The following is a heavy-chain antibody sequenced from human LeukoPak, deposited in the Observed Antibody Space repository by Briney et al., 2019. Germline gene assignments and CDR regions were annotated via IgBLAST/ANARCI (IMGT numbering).Heavy chain of an antibody. V-gene: IGHV3-7*01. CDR3: ARLTGRGYYFDY. CDR1: GFTFSSYW. J-gene: IGHJ4*02. CDR2: IKQDGSEK. D-gene: IGHD1-14*01. Sequence: PGGSLRLSCAASGFTFSSYWMSWVRQAPGKGLEWVANIKQDGSEKYYVDSVKGRFTIPRDNAKNSLYLQMNSLRAEDMAVYYCARLTGRGYYFDYWGQGTLVTVSS.